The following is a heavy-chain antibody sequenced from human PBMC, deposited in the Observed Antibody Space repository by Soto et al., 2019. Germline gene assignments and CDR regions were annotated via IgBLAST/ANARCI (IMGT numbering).Heavy chain of an antibody. CDR3: ARDYDGFDY. CDR1: SVSITSSNW. Sequence: QVRLQQSGPGLVKPSETVSLTCDVSSVSITSSNWWTWVRQPPGKGLEWLGKISHSGTVNYNATLRSRVTLSVDKPKNQVSLKLMSVTAADTAVYYCARDYDGFDYWGQGILVTVSS. CDR2: ISHSGTV. D-gene: IGHD3-16*01. V-gene: IGHV4-4*02. J-gene: IGHJ4*02.